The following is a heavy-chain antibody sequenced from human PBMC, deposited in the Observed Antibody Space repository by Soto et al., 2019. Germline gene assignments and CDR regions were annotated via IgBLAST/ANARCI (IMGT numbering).Heavy chain of an antibody. V-gene: IGHV3-23*01. Sequence: PGGSLRLSCAASGFTFSSYAMSWVRQAPGKGLEWVSAISGSGGSTYYADSVKGRFTISRDNSKNTLYLQMNSLRAEDTAVYYCAKGDSSGPMRQYFQHWGQGTLVTVSS. J-gene: IGHJ1*01. CDR1: GFTFSSYA. CDR2: ISGSGGST. CDR3: AKGDSSGPMRQYFQH. D-gene: IGHD3-22*01.